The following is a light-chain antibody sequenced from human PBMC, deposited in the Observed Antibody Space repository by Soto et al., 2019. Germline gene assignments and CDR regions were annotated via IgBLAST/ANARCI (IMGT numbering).Light chain of an antibody. CDR2: SAS. CDR3: QQRTYWPPT. V-gene: IGKV3-11*01. J-gene: IGKJ4*01. Sequence: DIELTQSPATLSSSAGDRATLSCRASQSVSNDLVWYHQKPGQAPRVLIYSASTRATGIPARFSGSGSGTDFTLTISSLEPEDFAVYYCQQRTYWPPTFGGGTKVEMK. CDR1: QSVSND.